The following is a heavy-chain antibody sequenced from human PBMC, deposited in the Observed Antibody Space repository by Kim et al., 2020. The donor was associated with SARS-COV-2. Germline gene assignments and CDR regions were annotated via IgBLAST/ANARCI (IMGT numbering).Heavy chain of an antibody. D-gene: IGHD3-3*01. CDR3: ARDFYEFWSGFIYY. Sequence: GGSLRLSCAASGFTFSSYGMHWVRQAPGKGLEWVAVIWYDGDNKYYAGSVKGRFTISRDNSKNTLYLQMNSLRAEDTAVYYCARDFYEFWSGFIYYWGQGTLVTVSS. V-gene: IGHV3-33*01. CDR2: IWYDGDNK. J-gene: IGHJ4*02. CDR1: GFTFSSYG.